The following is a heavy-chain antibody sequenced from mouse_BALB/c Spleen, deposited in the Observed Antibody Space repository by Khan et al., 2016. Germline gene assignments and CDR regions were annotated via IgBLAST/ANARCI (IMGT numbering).Heavy chain of an antibody. CDR2: ISSSGST. Sequence: EVQLQELGPGLVKPSQSLSITCTVTGYSITSDYAWNWIRQFPGNKLEWMGYISSSGSTSYNQYLKSLISITRDTSKNQFFLQLNSVTTEDTATYYCARGTMDYWGQGTSVTVSS. CDR3: ARGTMDY. J-gene: IGHJ4*01. CDR1: GYSITSDYA. V-gene: IGHV3-2*02.